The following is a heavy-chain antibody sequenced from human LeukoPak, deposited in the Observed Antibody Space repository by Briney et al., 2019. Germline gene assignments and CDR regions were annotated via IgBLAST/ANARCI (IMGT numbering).Heavy chain of an antibody. D-gene: IGHD2-15*01. V-gene: IGHV4-39*07. CDR2: IYYSGST. J-gene: IGHJ4*02. CDR3: AKGEDIVVVVAATPNYFDY. Sequence: SETLSLTCTVSGGSISSSSYYWGWIRQPPGKGLEWIGSIYYSGSTYYNPSLKSRVTISVDTSKNQFSLKLSSVTAEDTAVYYCAKGEDIVVVVAATPNYFDYWGQGTLVTVSS. CDR1: GGSISSSSYY.